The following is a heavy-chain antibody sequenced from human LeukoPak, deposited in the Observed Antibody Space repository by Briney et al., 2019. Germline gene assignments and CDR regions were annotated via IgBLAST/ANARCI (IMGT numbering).Heavy chain of an antibody. J-gene: IGHJ6*02. CDR2: IHSDGSTT. D-gene: IGHD1-1*01. Sequence: GGSLRLSCAVSGITVSKYWMHWVRQVPGKGLVWVSRIHSDGSTTDYADSVKGRFTITRDSAKNTLYLEMNSLRVEDTAVYCTRDANHNGGMDVWGQGTTVTVSS. CDR3: TRDANHNGGMDV. V-gene: IGHV3-74*01. CDR1: GITVSKYW.